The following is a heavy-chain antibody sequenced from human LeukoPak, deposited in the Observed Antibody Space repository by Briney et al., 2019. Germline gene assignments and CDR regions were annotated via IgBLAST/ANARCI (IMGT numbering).Heavy chain of an antibody. J-gene: IGHJ4*02. CDR1: GGSISSGDYY. CDR2: IYYSGST. D-gene: IGHD4-17*01. V-gene: IGHV4-30-4*01. CDR3: ARNNYGDSHFDY. Sequence: SETLSLTCTVSGGSISSGDYYWSWIRQPPGKGLEWIGYIYYSGSTYYNPSLKSRVTISVDTSKNQFSLKLSSVTAADTAVYYCARNNYGDSHFDYLGQGTLVTVSS.